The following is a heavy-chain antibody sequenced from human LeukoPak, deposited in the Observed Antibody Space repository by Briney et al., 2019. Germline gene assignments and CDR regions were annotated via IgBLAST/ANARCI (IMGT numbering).Heavy chain of an antibody. J-gene: IGHJ5*02. CDR1: GGSMSSKY. CDR3: ARYGGYGYDSSGYYSAGLIDP. CDR2: IYYSGST. Sequence: SETLSLTCTVSGGSMSSKYWSWIRQPPGKGLEWIGYIYYSGSTNYNPSLKSRVTISVDTSKNQFSLKLSSVTAADTAVYYCARYGGYGYDSSGYYSAGLIDPWGQGTLVTVSS. V-gene: IGHV4-59*08. D-gene: IGHD3-22*01.